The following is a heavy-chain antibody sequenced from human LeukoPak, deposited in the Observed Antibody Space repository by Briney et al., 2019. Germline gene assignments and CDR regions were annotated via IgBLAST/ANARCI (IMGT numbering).Heavy chain of an antibody. J-gene: IGHJ3*02. CDR1: GFSFSNYV. Sequence: PGGSLRLSCAASGFSFSNYVMHWVRQAPGKGLEYVSAIMPNGETRGYANSMKGRFTISRDNSKNTLYPQMGSLRAEDMAIYYCARDQDGGFAFDIWGQGTLVTVSS. CDR3: ARDQDGGFAFDI. V-gene: IGHV3-64*01. CDR2: IMPNGETR. D-gene: IGHD2-15*01.